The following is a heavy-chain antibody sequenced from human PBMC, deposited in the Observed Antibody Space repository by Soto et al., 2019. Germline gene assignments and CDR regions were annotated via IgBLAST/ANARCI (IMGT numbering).Heavy chain of an antibody. CDR3: ARDPLYYGDTAQTYWYFDL. D-gene: IGHD4-17*01. CDR1: GITFSRCL. CDR2: ISQDGTDT. J-gene: IGHJ2*01. V-gene: IGHV3-7*01. Sequence: ESGGGLVQPGGSLRLSCGASGITFSRCLMSWVRQAPGKGLEWVASISQDGTDTDYVDSVKGRFAISRDNPKNSLYLQMKSPRADDTAVYNCARDPLYYGDTAQTYWYFDLWGRGTRVTVSS.